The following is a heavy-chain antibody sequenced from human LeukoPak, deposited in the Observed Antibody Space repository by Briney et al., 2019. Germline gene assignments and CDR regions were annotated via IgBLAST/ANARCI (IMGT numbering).Heavy chain of an antibody. D-gene: IGHD1-26*01. J-gene: IGHJ4*02. CDR1: GGSISSYY. Sequence: SETLSLTCTVSGGSISSYYWSWIRQPPGKGLEWIGYIYYNGITSYNPSLKTRVTMSLDTSKNQVSLNLNSVTAADTAVYYCARHISSGGTYAHFDYWGQGTLVTVSS. V-gene: IGHV4-59*08. CDR3: ARHISSGGTYAHFDY. CDR2: IYYNGIT.